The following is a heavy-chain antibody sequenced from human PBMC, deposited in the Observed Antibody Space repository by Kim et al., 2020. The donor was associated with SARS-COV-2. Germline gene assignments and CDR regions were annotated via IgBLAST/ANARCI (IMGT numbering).Heavy chain of an antibody. D-gene: IGHD6-13*01. CDR3: ARIRDDVSSSNRGRRWFDP. CDR2: IKQDGEVN. CDR1: GFTFSSYW. Sequence: GGSLRLSCAASGFTFSSYWMSWVRQAPGKGLECVATIKQDGEVNYYVDSVKGRFTLSRDNAKNSLYLQMDSLKAEDTAVYYCARIRDDVSSSNRGRRWFDPWGQGTLVTVSS. V-gene: IGHV3-7*03. J-gene: IGHJ5*02.